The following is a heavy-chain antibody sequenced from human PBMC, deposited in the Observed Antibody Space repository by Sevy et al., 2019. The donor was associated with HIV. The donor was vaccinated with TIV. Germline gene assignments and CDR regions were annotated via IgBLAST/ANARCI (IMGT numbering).Heavy chain of an antibody. CDR1: GFTFSSYA. CDR2: ISGSGGST. Sequence: GGSLRLSCAASGFTFSSYAMSWVRQAPGKGLEWVSAISGSGGSTYYADSVKGRFTISRDNSKNTLYLQMNSLRAEDTAVYYCAKVIAAAVIYYYYGIDVWGQGTTVTVSS. D-gene: IGHD6-13*01. J-gene: IGHJ6*02. CDR3: AKVIAAAVIYYYYGIDV. V-gene: IGHV3-23*01.